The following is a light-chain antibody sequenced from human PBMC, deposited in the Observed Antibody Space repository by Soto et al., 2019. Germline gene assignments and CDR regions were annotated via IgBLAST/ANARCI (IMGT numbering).Light chain of an antibody. CDR3: CSYTSSTTPL. V-gene: IGLV2-14*01. CDR2: DVN. CDR1: ISDIGGYNF. Sequence: QSALTQPASVSGSPGQSITISCTGTISDIGGYNFISWYQHHPGKAPKLVIYDVNNRPSGVSNRFSGSKSGNTASLTISGLQAEDEADYYCCSYTSSTTPLFGGGTQLTVL. J-gene: IGLJ2*01.